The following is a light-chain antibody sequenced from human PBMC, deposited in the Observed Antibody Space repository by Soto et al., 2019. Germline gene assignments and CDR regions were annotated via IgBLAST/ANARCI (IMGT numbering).Light chain of an antibody. CDR2: EVN. Sequence: QSALTQPRSASGSPGQSVAISCTGTNSDIGNYNFVSWYQQHPGKAPKLMIYEVNKRPSGVPDRFSGSKSGNTASLTVSGLQPEDEADYYCSSYAGSNNLLFGGGTKLTVL. CDR1: NSDIGNYNF. CDR3: SSYAGSNNLL. V-gene: IGLV2-8*01. J-gene: IGLJ2*01.